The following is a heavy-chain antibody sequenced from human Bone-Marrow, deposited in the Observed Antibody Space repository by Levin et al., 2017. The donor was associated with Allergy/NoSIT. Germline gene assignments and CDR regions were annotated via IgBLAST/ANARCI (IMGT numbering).Heavy chain of an antibody. J-gene: IGHJ4*02. CDR2: ISASGGVT. CDR3: AKDSAGSDYGDYEY. Sequence: PGGSLRLSCAASGFSFSTYAMSWVRQGPGKGLEWVSSISASGGVTYYADSVKGRFTISRDNSKNTLDLQMNSLRVEDTAVYYCAKDSAGSDYGDYEYWGQGILVTVSS. V-gene: IGHV3-23*01. CDR1: GFSFSTYA. D-gene: IGHD4-17*01.